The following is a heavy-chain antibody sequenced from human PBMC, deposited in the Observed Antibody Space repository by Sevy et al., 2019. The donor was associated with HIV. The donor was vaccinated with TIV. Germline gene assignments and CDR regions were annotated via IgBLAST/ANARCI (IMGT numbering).Heavy chain of an antibody. Sequence: GGSLRLSCAASGFTFSSYAMHWVRQAPGKGLEWVAVISYDGSNKYYADSVKGRFTISRDNSKNTPYLQMNSLRAEDTAVYYCARVPIPYDSSGYYFDYWGQGTLVTVSS. J-gene: IGHJ4*02. CDR1: GFTFSSYA. V-gene: IGHV3-30-3*01. CDR2: ISYDGSNK. D-gene: IGHD3-22*01. CDR3: ARVPIPYDSSGYYFDY.